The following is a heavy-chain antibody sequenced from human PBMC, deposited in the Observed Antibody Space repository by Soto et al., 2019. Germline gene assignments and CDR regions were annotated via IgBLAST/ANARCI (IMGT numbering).Heavy chain of an antibody. V-gene: IGHV4-4*07. CDR3: AREGSYSAYNFAHGIQLWSFDF. Sequence: KSSETLSLTCTVSGGSINTFYWSWVRQPAGKGLEWIGRIFSSGSTSFNPSLESRVAMSVDASKNHFSLNLSSVTAEDMAVYYCAREGSYSAYNFAHGIQLWSFDFWGRG. CDR2: IFSSGST. CDR1: GGSINTFY. D-gene: IGHD5-12*01. J-gene: IGHJ4*02.